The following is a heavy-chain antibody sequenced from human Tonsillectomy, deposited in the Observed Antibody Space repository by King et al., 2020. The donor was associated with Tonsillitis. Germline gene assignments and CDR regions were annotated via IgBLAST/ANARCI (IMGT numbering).Heavy chain of an antibody. CDR3: ARAHPLYSSSATYNWFDP. J-gene: IGHJ5*02. CDR1: GGSISSGSYY. CDR2: IYTSGST. D-gene: IGHD6-6*01. V-gene: IGHV4-61*02. Sequence: VQLQESGPGLVKPSQTLSLTCTVSGGSISSGSYYWSWIRQPAGKGLEWIGRIYTSGSTNYNPSLKSRVTMSVDTSKNQFSRKLSSVTAADTAVYYCARAHPLYSSSATYNWFDPWGQGTLVTVSS.